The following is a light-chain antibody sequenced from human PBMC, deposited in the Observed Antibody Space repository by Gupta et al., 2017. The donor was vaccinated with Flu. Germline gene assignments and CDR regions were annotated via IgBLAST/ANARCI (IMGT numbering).Light chain of an antibody. CDR3: VGWDSSLSAYV. V-gene: IGLV1-51*01. Sequence: KVTIACYGSYSNSGNDYVSWFQQVPGTAHKRLMYDNHKRPSGIPDRCSGSKSGTSANRGITGLQTADEATYYCVGWDSSLSAYVCGTGTKVTVL. J-gene: IGLJ1*01. CDR2: DNH. CDR1: YSNSGNDY.